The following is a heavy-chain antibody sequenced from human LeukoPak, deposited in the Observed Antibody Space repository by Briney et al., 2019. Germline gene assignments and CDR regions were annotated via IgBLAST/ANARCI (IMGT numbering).Heavy chain of an antibody. V-gene: IGHV1-46*01. Sequence: ASVKVSCKASGYTFTSYYMHWVRQAPGQGLEWMGIINPSGGSTSYAQKLQGRVTMTTDTSTSTAYMELRSLRSDDTAVYYCARDNIQWDVAFDIWGQGTMVTVSS. J-gene: IGHJ3*02. D-gene: IGHD1-26*01. CDR3: ARDNIQWDVAFDI. CDR2: INPSGGST. CDR1: GYTFTSYY.